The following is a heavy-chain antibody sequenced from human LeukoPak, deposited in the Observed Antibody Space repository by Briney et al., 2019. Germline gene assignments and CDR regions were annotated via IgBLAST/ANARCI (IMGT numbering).Heavy chain of an antibody. CDR3: ARYYDSRIPWVDAFDI. D-gene: IGHD3-22*01. CDR1: GCSISSSTRY. J-gene: IGHJ3*02. V-gene: IGHV4-39*01. CDR2: IYYSGST. Sequence: PSETLSRTCTVSGCSISSSTRYWGWIRQPPGKGLEWIAGIYYSGSTYYKPSLKSRVTISVDTSKNQFSLRLSSVTDEDTAVYFCARYYDSRIPWVDAFDIWGQGTMVTVSS.